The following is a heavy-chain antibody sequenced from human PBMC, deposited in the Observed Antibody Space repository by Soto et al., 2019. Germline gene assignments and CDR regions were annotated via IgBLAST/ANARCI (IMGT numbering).Heavy chain of an antibody. Sequence: PGGSLRLSCAASGFTFSDYYMSWIRQAPGKGLEWVSYISSSGSTIYYADSVKGRFTISRDNAKNSLYLQMNSLRAEDTAVYYCARRPLSWFGELLYQRSYYYYMDVWGKGTTVTVSS. CDR1: GFTFSDYY. V-gene: IGHV3-11*01. CDR2: ISSSGSTI. CDR3: ARRPLSWFGELLYQRSYYYYMDV. D-gene: IGHD3-10*01. J-gene: IGHJ6*03.